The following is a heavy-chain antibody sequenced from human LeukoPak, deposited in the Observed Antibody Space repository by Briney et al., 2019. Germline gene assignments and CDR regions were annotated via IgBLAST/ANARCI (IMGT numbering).Heavy chain of an antibody. CDR2: ISYDGSNK. Sequence: GGSLRLSCAASGFNFHDYAMHWVRQAPGKGLEWVAVISYDGSNKYYADSVKGRFTISRDNSKNALYLQMNSLRAEDTAVYYCAKDGDYGDHFDYWGQGTLVTVSS. CDR1: GFNFHDYA. CDR3: AKDGDYGDHFDY. D-gene: IGHD4-17*01. V-gene: IGHV3-30*18. J-gene: IGHJ4*02.